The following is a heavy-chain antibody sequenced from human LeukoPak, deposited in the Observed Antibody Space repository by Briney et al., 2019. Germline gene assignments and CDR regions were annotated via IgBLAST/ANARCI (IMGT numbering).Heavy chain of an antibody. V-gene: IGHV4-31*03. CDR3: VRTLGNGAWYFDL. CDR2: IYYSGST. CDR1: GGSISSGGYY. J-gene: IGHJ2*01. Sequence: SETLSLTCTVSGGSISSGGYYWSWIRQHPGKGLEWIGYIYYSGSTYYNPSLKSRVTISVDTSKNQFSLKLRSVTAADTAVYYCVRTLGNGAWYFDLWGGGTLVTVSS. D-gene: IGHD2-8*01.